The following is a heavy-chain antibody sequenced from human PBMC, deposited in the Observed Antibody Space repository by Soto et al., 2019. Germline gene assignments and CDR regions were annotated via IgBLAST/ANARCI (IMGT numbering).Heavy chain of an antibody. CDR3: AKDQYWGSSYYYGMDV. D-gene: IGHD3-16*01. Sequence: SETLSLTCTVSGASISTYYYNWIRQAPGKALEWIGYIYYTGITNYNPSLESRVTISQDTSKNQLSLTMTSVTAEDTAVYYCAKDQYWGSSYYYGMDVWGQGTTVTVSS. V-gene: IGHV4-59*01. J-gene: IGHJ6*02. CDR1: GASISTYY. CDR2: IYYTGIT.